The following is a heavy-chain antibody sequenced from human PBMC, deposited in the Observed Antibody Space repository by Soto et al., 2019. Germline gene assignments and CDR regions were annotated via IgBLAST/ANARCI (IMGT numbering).Heavy chain of an antibody. CDR3: ARLRRDYDILTGGEYNWFDP. J-gene: IGHJ5*02. D-gene: IGHD3-9*01. CDR1: GYTFTSYG. V-gene: IGHV1-18*01. CDR2: ISAYNGNT. Sequence: ASGYTFTSYGISWVRQAPGQGLEWMGWISAYNGNTNYAQKLQGRVTMTTDTSTSTAYMELRSLRSDDTAVYYCARLRRDYDILTGGEYNWFDPWGQGTLVTVSS.